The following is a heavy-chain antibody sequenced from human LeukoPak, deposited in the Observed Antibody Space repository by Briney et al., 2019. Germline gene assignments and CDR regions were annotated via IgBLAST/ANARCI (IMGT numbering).Heavy chain of an antibody. CDR1: GGTFSSYA. Sequence: SVKVSCKASGGTFSSYAISWVRQAPGQGLEWMGGIIPIFGTANYAQKFQGRVTITTDESTSTAYMELSSLRSEDTAVYYCARGGYCSSTSCPHPSYYYYYSMDVWGKGTTVTVSS. V-gene: IGHV1-69*05. D-gene: IGHD2-2*01. CDR2: IIPIFGTA. CDR3: ARGGYCSSTSCPHPSYYYYYSMDV. J-gene: IGHJ6*03.